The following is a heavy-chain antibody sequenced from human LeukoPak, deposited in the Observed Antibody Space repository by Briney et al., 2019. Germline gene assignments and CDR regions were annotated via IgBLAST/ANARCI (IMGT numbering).Heavy chain of an antibody. Sequence: GASVKVCCKASGGTFSSYAISWVRQAPGQGLEWMGGIIPIFGTANYAQKFQGRVTITADESTSTAYMELSSLRSEDTAVYYCARGGQVPSGYEWGYWGQGTLVTVSS. CDR1: GGTFSSYA. CDR2: IIPIFGTA. V-gene: IGHV1-69*13. J-gene: IGHJ4*02. CDR3: ARGGQVPSGYEWGY. D-gene: IGHD5-12*01.